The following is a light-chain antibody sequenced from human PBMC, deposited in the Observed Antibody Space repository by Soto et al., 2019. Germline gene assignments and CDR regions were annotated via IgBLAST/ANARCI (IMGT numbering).Light chain of an antibody. CDR2: DAS. CDR1: QSISNR. J-gene: IGKJ1*01. V-gene: IGKV1-5*01. CDR3: QHYGGMWA. Sequence: DIQMTQSPSTLAASLGDRVTITCRASQSISNRLAWYQQKPGKAPKVLIYDASNLESGVPSRLSGSGSGTEFILTISSLQPDDFTTYYCQHYGGMWAFGQGTKVDIK.